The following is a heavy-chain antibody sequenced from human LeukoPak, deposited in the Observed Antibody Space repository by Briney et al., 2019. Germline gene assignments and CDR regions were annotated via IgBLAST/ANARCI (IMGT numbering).Heavy chain of an antibody. Sequence: GGSLRLSCAASGFAFSNFAMSWVRQAPGKGLEWVSAMSGSGYDTYYVESVKGRFTISRDNSRNTLYLHMNSLRADDTAVYYCAKMERQRLYDYCMDVWGRGTTVTVSS. CDR1: GFAFSNFA. V-gene: IGHV3-23*01. CDR2: MSGSGYDT. J-gene: IGHJ6*03. D-gene: IGHD3-3*01. CDR3: AKMERQRLYDYCMDV.